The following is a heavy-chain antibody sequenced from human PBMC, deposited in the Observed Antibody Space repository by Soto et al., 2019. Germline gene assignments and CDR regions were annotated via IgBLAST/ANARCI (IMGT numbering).Heavy chain of an antibody. Sequence: GGSLRLSCAASGFTFSNAWMSWVRQAPGKGLEWAGRIKSKTDGGTTDYAAPVKGRFTISRDDSKNTLYLQMNSLKTEDTAVYYCTTDLERHDYSNYERVFDYWGQGTLVTVS. J-gene: IGHJ4*02. D-gene: IGHD4-4*01. CDR1: GFTFSNAW. CDR2: IKSKTDGGTT. CDR3: TTDLERHDYSNYERVFDY. V-gene: IGHV3-15*01.